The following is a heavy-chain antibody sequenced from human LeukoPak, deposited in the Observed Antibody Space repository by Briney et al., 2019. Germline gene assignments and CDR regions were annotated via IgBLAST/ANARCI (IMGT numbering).Heavy chain of an antibody. Sequence: PGGSPRLSCAASGFTFSSYEMDWVRQAPGKGLEWVSYISSSGSTIYYADSVKGRFTISRDNAKNSLYLQMNSLRAEDTAVYYCARGLSTYYDFWSGVNWFDPWGQGTLVTVSS. V-gene: IGHV3-48*03. CDR1: GFTFSSYE. CDR3: ARGLSTYYDFWSGVNWFDP. J-gene: IGHJ5*02. D-gene: IGHD3-3*01. CDR2: ISSSGSTI.